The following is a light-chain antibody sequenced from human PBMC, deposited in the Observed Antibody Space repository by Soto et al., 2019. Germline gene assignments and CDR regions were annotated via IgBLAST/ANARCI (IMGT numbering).Light chain of an antibody. CDR1: QSVSSN. V-gene: IGKV3-15*01. J-gene: IGKJ5*01. CDR3: QQYNNCPPIT. Sequence: EIVMTQSPATLSVSPGERATLSCRASQSVSSNLAWYQQKPGQAPRLLIYGASTRDTGIPARFSGSGSGTEFTLTISSLQSEDFAVYYCQQYNNCPPITFGQGTRLEIK. CDR2: GAS.